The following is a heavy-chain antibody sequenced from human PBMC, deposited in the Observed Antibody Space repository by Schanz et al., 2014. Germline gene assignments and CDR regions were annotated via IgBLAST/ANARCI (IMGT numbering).Heavy chain of an antibody. V-gene: IGHV3-66*01. CDR2: IYGGGIT. CDR3: ASLYDREYFDY. CDR1: GFTVSSNY. J-gene: IGHJ4*02. Sequence: EVQLVESGGGLVQPGGSLRLSCAASGFTVSSNYMSWVRQAPGKGLEWVSVIYGGGITYYADSVKGRFTIYRDSFRNTLYLQMNSLRAEDTAVYYCASLYDREYFDYWGQGTLVTVSS. D-gene: IGHD2-8*01.